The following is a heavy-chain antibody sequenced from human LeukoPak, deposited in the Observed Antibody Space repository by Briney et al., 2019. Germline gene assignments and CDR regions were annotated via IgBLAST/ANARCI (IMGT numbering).Heavy chain of an antibody. Sequence: SETLSLTCTVSGGSISSSNYYWDWIRQPPGKGLEWIGCIYYSGTTYYNPSLKSRLTISVDTSKNQFSLRLSSVTAADTAVYYCARHIAAAAKAPFGYWGQGTLVTVSS. D-gene: IGHD6-13*01. CDR2: IYYSGTT. J-gene: IGHJ4*02. V-gene: IGHV4-39*01. CDR1: GGSISSSNYY. CDR3: ARHIAAAAKAPFGY.